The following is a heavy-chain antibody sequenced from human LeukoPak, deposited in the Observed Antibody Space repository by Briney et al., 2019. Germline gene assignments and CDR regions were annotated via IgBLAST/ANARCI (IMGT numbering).Heavy chain of an antibody. Sequence: GGSLRLSCAASGFTFSNACMSWVRQAPGKGLEWVANIKQDGSEKYYVDSVKGRFTISRDNAKTSLYLQMNSLRAEDTAVYYCSRELEVDFWSGYPDYWGQGTLVTVSS. V-gene: IGHV3-7*01. CDR3: SRELEVDFWSGYPDY. J-gene: IGHJ4*02. CDR2: IKQDGSEK. CDR1: GFTFSNAC. D-gene: IGHD3-3*01.